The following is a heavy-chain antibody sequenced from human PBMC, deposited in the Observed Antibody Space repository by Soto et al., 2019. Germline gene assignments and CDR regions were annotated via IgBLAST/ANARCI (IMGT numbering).Heavy chain of an antibody. Sequence: QLQLQESGPGLVRPSETLSLTCSVSCGPINSDGYYWAWIRQPPGKGLEYIANIYYTGTTHYNPSLKSRVARSVDTSDNQFSLGLSSMTAADTAVYYCARLCLRSWTVGTDHFEYWGQGLLVTVSS. V-gene: IGHV4-39*01. CDR3: ARLCLRSWTVGTDHFEY. D-gene: IGHD3-10*01. CDR2: IYYTGTT. CDR1: CGPINSDGYY. J-gene: IGHJ4*02.